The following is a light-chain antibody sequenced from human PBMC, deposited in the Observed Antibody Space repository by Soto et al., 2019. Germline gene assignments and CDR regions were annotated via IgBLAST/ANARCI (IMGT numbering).Light chain of an antibody. CDR3: QQYGSSPWK. J-gene: IGKJ1*01. CDR1: QRVSSNY. CDR2: GAS. Sequence: EIVLTQSPGTLSLSPGERATLSCRASQRVSSNYLAWYQQKPGQTPRLLIYGASSRATGIPDRFSGSGSRTDFTLTISRLEPEDFAVFYCQQYGSSPWKFGQGTKVEIK. V-gene: IGKV3-20*01.